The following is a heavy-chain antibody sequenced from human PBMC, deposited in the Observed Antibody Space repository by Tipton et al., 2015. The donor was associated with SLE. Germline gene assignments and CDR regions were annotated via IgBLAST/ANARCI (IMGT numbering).Heavy chain of an antibody. Sequence: TLSLTCTVSGYSISSGYYWGWIRQPPGKGLEWIGSIYHSGSTYYNPSLKSRVTISVDTSKNQFSLKLSSVTAADTAVYYCARWGMGSSWGYWGQGTLVTVSS. CDR3: ARWGMGSSWGY. CDR2: IYHSGST. J-gene: IGHJ4*02. CDR1: GYSISSGYY. V-gene: IGHV4-38-2*02. D-gene: IGHD6-13*01.